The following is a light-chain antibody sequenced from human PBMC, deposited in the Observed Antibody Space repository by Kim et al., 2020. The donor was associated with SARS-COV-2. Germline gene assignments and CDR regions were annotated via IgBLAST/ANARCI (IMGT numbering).Light chain of an antibody. Sequence: QSLTISRTGSSSAVASLDYVSRYHHYPGKVPKLIFYVVTKRPSGVPDRFSGSESANTASLTVSGLQAEDEADYYCSSYAGSNNGVFGGGTQLTVL. CDR1: SSAVASLDY. CDR3: SSYAGSNNGV. V-gene: IGLV2-8*01. CDR2: VVT. J-gene: IGLJ2*01.